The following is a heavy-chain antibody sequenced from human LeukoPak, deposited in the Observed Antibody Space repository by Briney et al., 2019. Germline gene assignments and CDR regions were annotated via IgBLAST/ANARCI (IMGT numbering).Heavy chain of an antibody. CDR1: GFTFSSYG. D-gene: IGHD2-21*02. J-gene: IGHJ4*02. CDR3: AREHIVVVTAIPYFDY. V-gene: IGHV3-33*01. Sequence: GGSLRLSCAASGFTFSSYGMHWVRQAPGKGLEWVAVIWYDGSNKYYADSVKGRFTISRDNAKNSLYLQMNSLRAEDTAVYYCAREHIVVVTAIPYFDYWGQGTLVTVSS. CDR2: IWYDGSNK.